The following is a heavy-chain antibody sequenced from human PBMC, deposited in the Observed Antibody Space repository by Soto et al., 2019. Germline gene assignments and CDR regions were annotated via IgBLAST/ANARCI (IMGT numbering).Heavy chain of an antibody. Sequence: GGSLRLSCAASGFTFSDYYTSWIRQAPGKGLEWVSYISSSGSTIYYADSVKGRFTISRDNAKNSMYLQMNSLRAEDTAVYYCARDSVVVPGGGNWFDPWGQGTLVTVSS. D-gene: IGHD2-15*01. V-gene: IGHV3-11*01. CDR3: ARDSVVVPGGGNWFDP. CDR2: ISSSGSTI. J-gene: IGHJ5*02. CDR1: GFTFSDYY.